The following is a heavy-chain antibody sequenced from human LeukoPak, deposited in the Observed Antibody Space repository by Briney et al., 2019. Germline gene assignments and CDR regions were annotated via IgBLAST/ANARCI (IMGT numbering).Heavy chain of an antibody. V-gene: IGHV3-7*03. CDR3: ARVKEASAFDI. D-gene: IGHD5-12*01. J-gene: IGHJ3*02. CDR1: GFIFGNHW. CDR2: IKPDGNEK. Sequence: GGSLRLSCAASGFIFGNHWMSWVRQAPGKGLEWVANIKPDGNEKYYVDSVKGRFTISRDNAKNSLYLQMNSLRAEDTAVYYCARVKEASAFDIWGQGTMVTVSS.